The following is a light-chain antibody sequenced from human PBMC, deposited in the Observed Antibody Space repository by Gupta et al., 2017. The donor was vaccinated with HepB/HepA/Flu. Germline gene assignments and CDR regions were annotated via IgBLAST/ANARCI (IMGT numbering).Light chain of an antibody. CDR1: QSVSSY. CDR3: QQRSNWPLWT. Sequence: EIVLTQSPATLSLSPGERATLSCRASQSVSSYLAWYQQKPGQAPRLLIYDASNRATGIPARFSGSGYGTDXTLTISXREQEDFAVYYCQQRSNWPLWTFGXGTKVEIK. V-gene: IGKV3-11*01. CDR2: DAS. J-gene: IGKJ1*01.